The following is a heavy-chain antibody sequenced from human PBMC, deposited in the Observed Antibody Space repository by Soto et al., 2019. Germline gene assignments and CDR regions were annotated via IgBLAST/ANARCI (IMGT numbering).Heavy chain of an antibody. CDR2: ISAYNGNT. J-gene: IGHJ4*02. CDR1: GYTFTSYG. Sequence: ASVKVSFKASGYTFTSYGISWVRQAPGQGLEWMGWISAYNGNTNYAQKLQGRVTMTTDTSTSTAYMELRSLRSDDTAVDYCARDAAVGLFDYWGQGTLVTVSS. D-gene: IGHD1-26*01. CDR3: ARDAAVGLFDY. V-gene: IGHV1-18*01.